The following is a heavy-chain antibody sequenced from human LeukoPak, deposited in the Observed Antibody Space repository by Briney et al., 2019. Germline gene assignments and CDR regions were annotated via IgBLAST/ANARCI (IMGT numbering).Heavy chain of an antibody. Sequence: GGSLRLSCAASGFTVNSTYMTWVRQAPGKGLEWVSVIYSVGSTYYADSVKGRFTISRDSSKNTLYLQMNSLRPEDTAVYYCAGEEVAATLAFDIWGQGTMVTVSS. CDR1: GFTVNSTY. D-gene: IGHD2-15*01. J-gene: IGHJ3*02. V-gene: IGHV3-66*02. CDR3: AGEEVAATLAFDI. CDR2: IYSVGST.